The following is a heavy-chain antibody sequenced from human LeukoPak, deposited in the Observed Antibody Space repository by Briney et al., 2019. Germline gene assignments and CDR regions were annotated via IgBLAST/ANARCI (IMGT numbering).Heavy chain of an antibody. V-gene: IGHV5-51*01. J-gene: IGHJ4*02. D-gene: IGHD3-22*01. CDR2: IYPGDSDT. CDR3: ARVIWNDSSGYYRYYFDY. CDR1: GYSFTRYW. Sequence: GESLKISCKGSGYSFTRYWIGWVRQMPGKGLEWMGIIYPGDSDTRYSPSFQGQVTISADKSIRTAYLQWSSLKASDTAMYYCARVIWNDSSGYYRYYFDYWGQGTLVTVSS.